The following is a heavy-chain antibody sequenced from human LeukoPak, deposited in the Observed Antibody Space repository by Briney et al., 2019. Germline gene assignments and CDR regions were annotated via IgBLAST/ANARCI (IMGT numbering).Heavy chain of an antibody. D-gene: IGHD2-2*01. CDR1: GLTFSNYA. V-gene: IGHV3-23*01. J-gene: IGHJ6*02. Sequence: GGSLRLSCAASGLTFSNYAMRWVRQAPGKGLEGVSTISGCGGSTIYADHVKVRFTISRDNSKKTLYLQTNSLRAEDTALYYCAKARGVVVVPAASNAMDVWGQGTTVTVSS. CDR3: AKARGVVVVPAASNAMDV. CDR2: ISGCGGST.